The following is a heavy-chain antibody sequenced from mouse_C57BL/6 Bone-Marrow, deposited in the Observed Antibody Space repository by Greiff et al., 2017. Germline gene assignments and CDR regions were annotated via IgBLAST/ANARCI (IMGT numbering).Heavy chain of an antibody. CDR1: GYAFTNYL. J-gene: IGHJ3*01. CDR2: INPGSGGT. CDR3: ARGRNY. Sequence: QVQLKESGAELVRPGTSVKVSCKASGYAFTNYLIEWVKQRPGQGLEWIGVINPGSGGTNYNEKFKGKATLTADKSSSTAYMQLSSLTSEDSAVYFCARGRNYWGQGTLVTVSA. V-gene: IGHV1-54*01.